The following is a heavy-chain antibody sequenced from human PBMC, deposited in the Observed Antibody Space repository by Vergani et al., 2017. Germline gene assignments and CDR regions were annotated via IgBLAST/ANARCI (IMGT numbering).Heavy chain of an antibody. D-gene: IGHD3-3*01. CDR1: GGSISSYY. Sequence: QVQLQESGPGLVKPSETLSLTCTVSGGSISSYYWSWIRQPPGKGLEWIGYIYYSGSTNYNPSLKSRVTISLDTSKNQFSLKLSSVTAADTAVYYCAKDRRQVLRFLEWLFDYWGQGTLVTVSS. CDR2: IYYSGST. J-gene: IGHJ4*02. V-gene: IGHV4-59*12. CDR3: AKDRRQVLRFLEWLFDY.